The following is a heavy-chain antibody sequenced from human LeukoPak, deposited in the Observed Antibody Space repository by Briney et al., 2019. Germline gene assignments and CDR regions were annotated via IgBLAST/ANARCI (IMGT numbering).Heavy chain of an antibody. CDR2: ISACNGNT. V-gene: IGHV1-18*01. D-gene: IGHD6-19*01. CDR1: GYTFTSYG. Sequence: ASVKVSCKASGYTFTSYGISWVRQAPGQGLEWMGWISACNGNTNYAQKLQGRVTMTTDTSTSTAYMELRSLRSDDTAVYYCARSVAGNDAFDIWGQGTMVTVSS. CDR3: ARSVAGNDAFDI. J-gene: IGHJ3*02.